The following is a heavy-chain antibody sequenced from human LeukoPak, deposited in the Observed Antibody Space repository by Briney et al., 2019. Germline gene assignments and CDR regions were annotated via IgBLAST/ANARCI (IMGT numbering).Heavy chain of an antibody. J-gene: IGHJ6*02. V-gene: IGHV3-21*01. CDR1: GFTVSSNY. CDR2: ISSSSSYI. CDR3: ARDHSSSGMDV. Sequence: GGSLRLSCAASGFTVSSNYMSWVRQAPGKGLEWVSSISSSSSYIYYADSVKGRFTISRDNAKNSLYLQMNSLRAEDTVVYYCARDHSSSGMDVWGQGTTVTVSS.